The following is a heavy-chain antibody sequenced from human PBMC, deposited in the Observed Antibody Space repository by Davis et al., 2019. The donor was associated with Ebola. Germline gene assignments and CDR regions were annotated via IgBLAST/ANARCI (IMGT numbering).Heavy chain of an antibody. CDR2: IYPGDSDS. CDR1: GYSFTNYW. Sequence: GESLKISCKASGYSFTNYWIAWVRQMPGKGLEWMGNIYPGDSDSRYSPSFQGQVTISADKSTNTAYLQWSSLKASDTAIYFCARRVLWGYSSGLDYWGQGSLVTISS. CDR3: ARRVLWGYSSGLDY. D-gene: IGHD6-19*01. J-gene: IGHJ4*02. V-gene: IGHV5-51*01.